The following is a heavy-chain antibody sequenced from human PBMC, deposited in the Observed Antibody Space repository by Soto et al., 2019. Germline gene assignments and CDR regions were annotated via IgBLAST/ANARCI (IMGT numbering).Heavy chain of an antibody. Sequence: QVQLQESGPGLVKPSETLSLTCTVSGGSISSYYWRWIRQPPGKALEWIGYIYYSRSTNYNPSLKRRVTISVDTSKNQFSLKLSAVTAADTAVYYRARGVLRFLEWTHSLYYFDYWGQGTLVTVSS. V-gene: IGHV4-59*01. J-gene: IGHJ4*02. CDR1: GGSISSYY. D-gene: IGHD3-3*01. CDR3: ARGVLRFLEWTHSLYYFDY. CDR2: IYYSRST.